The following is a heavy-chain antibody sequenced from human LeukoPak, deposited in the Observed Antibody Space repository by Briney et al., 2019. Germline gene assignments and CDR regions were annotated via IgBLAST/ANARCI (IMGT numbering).Heavy chain of an antibody. Sequence: GGSLRRSCAASGFTFSSYGMHWVRQAPGKGLEWVAVTSNDGSNKYYAESVKGRLIISRDNSKNTLYLQMNSLRTEDTAVYYCANSDNWNDWGQGTLVTVSS. CDR3: ANSDNWND. CDR2: TSNDGSNK. D-gene: IGHD1-1*01. V-gene: IGHV3-30*18. J-gene: IGHJ4*02. CDR1: GFTFSSYG.